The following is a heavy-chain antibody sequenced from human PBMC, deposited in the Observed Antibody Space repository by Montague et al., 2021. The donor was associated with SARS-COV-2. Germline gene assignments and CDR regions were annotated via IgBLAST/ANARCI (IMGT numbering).Heavy chain of an antibody. D-gene: IGHD2-15*01. J-gene: IGHJ2*01. Sequence: PALVKPTQTLTLTCTFSGLSLSTSGVGVGWIRQPPGKALEWLALIYCDHDKRYSPSLKSRLTITKDTSKNQVVLTRTNMDPVDTATYYGSHVGMACSGGRCYAKIKDWYFHLGGRGTLFTVSS. CDR2: IYCDHDK. CDR3: SHVGMACSGGRCYAKIKDWYFHL. CDR1: GLSLSTSGVG. V-gene: IGHV2-5*02.